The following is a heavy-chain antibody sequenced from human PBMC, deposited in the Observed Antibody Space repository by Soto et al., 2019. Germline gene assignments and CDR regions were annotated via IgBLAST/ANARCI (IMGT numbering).Heavy chain of an antibody. D-gene: IGHD1-26*01. CDR2: ISGSGGNT. V-gene: IGHV3-23*01. CDR3: AMLNSGSYSYHGMDV. J-gene: IGHJ6*02. Sequence: EVQLLESGGDLVQPGGSLRLSCAASGFTFSSYAMNWVRQAPGKGLEWVLAISGSGGNTFYADSVKGRFTISRDNSKNTLFLQMHSLRAEDTAIYYCAMLNSGSYSYHGMDVWGQGTTVTVSS. CDR1: GFTFSSYA.